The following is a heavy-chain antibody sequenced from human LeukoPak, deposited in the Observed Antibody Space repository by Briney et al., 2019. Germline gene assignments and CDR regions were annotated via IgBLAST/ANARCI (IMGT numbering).Heavy chain of an antibody. CDR2: ISSSSSAI. V-gene: IGHV3-48*02. CDR1: EFTFSTYS. CDR3: ARGRDY. J-gene: IGHJ4*02. Sequence: GGSLRLSCAASEFTFSTYSMNWVRQAPGEGLEWVSYISSSSSAIYYADSVKGRFTVSRDNAKNSLYLQMNSLRDEDTGVYYCARGRDYWGQGTLVTVSS.